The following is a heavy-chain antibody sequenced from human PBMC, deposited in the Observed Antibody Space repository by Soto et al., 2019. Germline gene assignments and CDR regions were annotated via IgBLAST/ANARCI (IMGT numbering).Heavy chain of an antibody. CDR2: ISSSGSTI. Sequence: PGGSLRLSCAASGFTFSSYSMNWVRQAPGKGLEWVSYISSSGSTIYYADSVKGRFTISRDNAKNSLYLQMNSLRAEDTAVYYCARDVGLDAFDIWGQGTMVTVSS. CDR3: ARDVGLDAFDI. D-gene: IGHD1-26*01. CDR1: GFTFSSYS. V-gene: IGHV3-48*04. J-gene: IGHJ3*02.